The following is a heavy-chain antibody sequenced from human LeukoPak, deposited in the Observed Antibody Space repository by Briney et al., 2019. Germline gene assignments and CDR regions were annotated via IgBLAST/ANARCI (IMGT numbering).Heavy chain of an antibody. V-gene: IGHV3-73*01. D-gene: IGHD1-1*01. CDR3: AQDLAYIRFDN. J-gene: IGHJ4*02. CDR2: IRSKADSYAT. CDR1: GFTFSGSA. Sequence: GGSLRLSCAASGFTFSGSAMHWVRQASGKGLEWVGRIRSKADSYATAYDASVKGRFTISRDNSKNTVYLQMDRLRFEDAAVYYCAQDLAYIRFDNWGQGTLVTVSS.